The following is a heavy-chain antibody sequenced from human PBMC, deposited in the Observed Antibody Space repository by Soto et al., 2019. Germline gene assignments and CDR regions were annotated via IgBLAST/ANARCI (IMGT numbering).Heavy chain of an antibody. V-gene: IGHV3-21*01. D-gene: IGHD1-7*01. CDR2: ISSSSSYI. J-gene: IGHJ4*02. Sequence: PGGSLRLSCAASGFTFSSYSMNWVRQAPGKGLEWVSSISSSSSYIYYADSVKGRFTISRDNAKNSLYLQMNSLRAEDTAVYYCARDTLPNWNYATPNFDYWGQGTLVTVSS. CDR3: ARDTLPNWNYATPNFDY. CDR1: GFTFSSYS.